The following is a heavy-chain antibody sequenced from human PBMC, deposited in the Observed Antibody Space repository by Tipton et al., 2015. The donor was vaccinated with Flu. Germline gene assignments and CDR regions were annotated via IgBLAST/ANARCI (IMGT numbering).Heavy chain of an antibody. Sequence: SLRLSCAASGFTFDDYAMHWVRQAPGKGLEWVSGISWNSGSIGYADSVKGRFTISRDNAKNSLYLQMNSLRAEDTALYYCAKDIGGSGTLDAFDIWGRGTMVTVSS. CDR3: AKDIGGSGTLDAFDI. D-gene: IGHD3-10*01. CDR1: GFTFDDYA. CDR2: ISWNSGSI. J-gene: IGHJ3*02. V-gene: IGHV3-9*01.